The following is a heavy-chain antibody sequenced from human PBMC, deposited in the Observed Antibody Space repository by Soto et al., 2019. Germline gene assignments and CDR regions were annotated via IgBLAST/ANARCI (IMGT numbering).Heavy chain of an antibody. D-gene: IGHD3-10*01. CDR3: ATSFGSGSRAFDY. J-gene: IGHJ4*02. V-gene: IGHV1-69*02. CDR2: FNPILSFS. CDR1: ADTFNFYT. Sequence: QVQLVQSGAEVKKPGSSVKVSCKASADTFNFYTINWVRQAPGLGLEWMGRFNPILSFSNSALKFQGRVTLTADKSTSTAYMVLSSLRSEDTAIYYCATSFGSGSRAFDYWGQGALVIVSS.